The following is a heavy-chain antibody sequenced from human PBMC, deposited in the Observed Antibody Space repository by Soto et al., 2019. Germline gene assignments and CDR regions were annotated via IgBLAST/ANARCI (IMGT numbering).Heavy chain of an antibody. Sequence: GESLKISCNGSGYTFTSYWIGWGRQMPGKGLGWMGIIYPGDSDTRYSPSFQGQVTISADKSISTAYLQWSSLKASDTAMYYCARLDWAYCSGGSCYPGAFDIWGQGTMVTVSS. CDR3: ARLDWAYCSGGSCYPGAFDI. CDR1: GYTFTSYW. V-gene: IGHV5-51*01. D-gene: IGHD2-15*01. J-gene: IGHJ3*02. CDR2: IYPGDSDT.